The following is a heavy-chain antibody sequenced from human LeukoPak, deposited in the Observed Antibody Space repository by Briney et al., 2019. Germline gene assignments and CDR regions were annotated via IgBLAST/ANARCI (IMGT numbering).Heavy chain of an antibody. CDR2: IYSGGST. D-gene: IGHD5-24*01. J-gene: IGHJ4*02. CDR3: ARDRRDGYNDY. Sequence: GGSLRLSCAASGFTVSSNYMSWVRQAPGKGLEWVPVIYSGGSTYYADSVKGRFTISRDNSKNTVYLQMNSLRAEDTAVYYCARDRRDGYNDYWGQGTLVTVSS. V-gene: IGHV3-66*01. CDR1: GFTVSSNY.